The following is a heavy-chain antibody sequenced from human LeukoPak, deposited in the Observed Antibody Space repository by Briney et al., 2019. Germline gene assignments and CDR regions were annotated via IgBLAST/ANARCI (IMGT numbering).Heavy chain of an antibody. J-gene: IGHJ4*02. CDR2: IYYSGST. D-gene: IGHD3-10*01. Sequence: PSETLSLTCTVSGGSISSYYWSWIRQPPGKGLEWIGYIYYSGSTNYNPSLKSRVTISVDTSKNQFSLKLSSVTAADTAVYYCARAMVRGVPKPDFDYWGQGTLVTVSS. CDR3: ARAMVRGVPKPDFDY. CDR1: GGSISSYY. V-gene: IGHV4-59*01.